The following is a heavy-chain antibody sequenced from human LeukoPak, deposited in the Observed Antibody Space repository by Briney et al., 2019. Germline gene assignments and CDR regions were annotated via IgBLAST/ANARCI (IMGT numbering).Heavy chain of an antibody. J-gene: IGHJ4*02. CDR1: GFTFSIYS. Sequence: GGSLRLSCAASGFTFSIYSMNWVRQAPGKGLEWVSSISSSSSYIYYADSVKGRFTISRDNAENSLYLQVNSLRAEDTAVYYCAREVFNDFWSWFDYWGQGTLVTVSS. CDR2: ISSSSSYI. CDR3: AREVFNDFWSWFDY. D-gene: IGHD3-3*01. V-gene: IGHV3-21*01.